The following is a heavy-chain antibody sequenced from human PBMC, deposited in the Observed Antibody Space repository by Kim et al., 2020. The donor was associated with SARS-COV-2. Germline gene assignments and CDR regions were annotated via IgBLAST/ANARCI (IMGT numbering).Heavy chain of an antibody. V-gene: IGHV4-39*01. CDR2: IYYSGST. Sequence: SETLSLTCTVSGGSISSSSYYWGWIRQPPGKGLEWIGSIYYSGSTYYNPSLKSRVTISVDTSKNQFSLKLSSVTAADTAVYYCARQGPYYYGSGSYYNVREAGYYYGMDVWGQGTTVTVSS. D-gene: IGHD3-10*01. J-gene: IGHJ6*02. CDR1: GGSISSSSYY. CDR3: ARQGPYYYGSGSYYNVREAGYYYGMDV.